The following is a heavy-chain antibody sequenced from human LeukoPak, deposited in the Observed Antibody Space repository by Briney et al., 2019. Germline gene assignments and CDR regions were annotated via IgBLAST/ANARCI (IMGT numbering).Heavy chain of an antibody. CDR3: AKDILAAGLFFDY. Sequence: GGSLRLSCAASGFTFSDYYMSWIRQAPGKGLEWVSYISSSGSNYADSVKGRVTISRDNAKKSLYLQINSLRADDTAVYYCAKDILAAGLFFDYWGQGILVTVSS. J-gene: IGHJ4*02. CDR2: ISSSGS. V-gene: IGHV3-11*01. CDR1: GFTFSDYY. D-gene: IGHD6-13*01.